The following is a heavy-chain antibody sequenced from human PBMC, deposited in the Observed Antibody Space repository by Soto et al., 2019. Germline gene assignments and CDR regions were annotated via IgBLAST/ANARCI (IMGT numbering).Heavy chain of an antibody. V-gene: IGHV4-39*01. Sequence: SETLSLTCTVSGGSISSSSYYWGWIRQPPGKGLEWIGSIYYSGSTYYNPSLKSRVTISVDTSKNQFSLKLSSVTAADTAVYYCARQLNVVATGHFDYWGQGTLVTVSS. CDR2: IYYSGST. D-gene: IGHD5-12*01. CDR1: GGSISSSSYY. J-gene: IGHJ4*02. CDR3: ARQLNVVATGHFDY.